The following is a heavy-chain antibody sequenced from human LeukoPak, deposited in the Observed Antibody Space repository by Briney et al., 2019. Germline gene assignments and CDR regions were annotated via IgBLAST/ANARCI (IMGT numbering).Heavy chain of an antibody. CDR1: GFTDSSNY. D-gene: IGHD3-10*01. Sequence: QAGGSLRLXCAASGFTDSSNYMSWVRPAPGKGLESVSVIYSGGSTYHADSVKGRFTISRDNSKNTLYLQMNSLRAEDTAVYYCARVLEYYSDYWGQGTLVTVSS. CDR3: ARVLEYYSDY. J-gene: IGHJ4*02. CDR2: IYSGGST. V-gene: IGHV3-53*01.